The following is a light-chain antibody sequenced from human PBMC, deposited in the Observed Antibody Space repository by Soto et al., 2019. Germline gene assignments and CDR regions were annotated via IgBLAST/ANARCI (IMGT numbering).Light chain of an antibody. J-gene: IGKJ1*01. V-gene: IGKV3-15*01. CDR3: QQYNNWPWT. CDR1: RSISDT. CDR2: GAS. Sequence: ETLMTQSPATLSVSPGGRASLYCRASRSISDTLAWYQQKPGQAPRLLIHGASTRAIGFPARFSGSGSGTDFTLTISSLQSEDFAVYYCQQYNNWPWTFGQGTKVDI.